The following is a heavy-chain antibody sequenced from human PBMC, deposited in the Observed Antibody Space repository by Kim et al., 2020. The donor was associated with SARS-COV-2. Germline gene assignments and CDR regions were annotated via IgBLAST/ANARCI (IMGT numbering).Heavy chain of an antibody. CDR3: TSSVSSNFPNFDY. D-gene: IGHD6-13*01. J-gene: IGHJ4*02. V-gene: IGHV3-49*01. Sequence: YTAAVQGRFIVSRDDSKRIAYLDMNSLKTEDTAVYYCTSSVSSNFPNFDYWGQGTLVTVSS.